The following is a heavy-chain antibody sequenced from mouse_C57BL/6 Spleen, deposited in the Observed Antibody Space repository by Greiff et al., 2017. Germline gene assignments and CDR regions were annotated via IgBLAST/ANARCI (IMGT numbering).Heavy chain of an antibody. J-gene: IGHJ3*01. CDR3: ARCMELHSWFAY. V-gene: IGHV1-64*01. CDR2: IHPNSGST. Sequence: VQLQQPGAELVKPGASVKLSCKASGYTFTSYWMHWVKQRPGQGLEWIGMIHPNSGSTNYNEKFKGKATLTVDTSSSTAYLQLSSLTSEDSAVYYCARCMELHSWFAYWGQGTLVTVSA. CDR1: GYTFTSYW. D-gene: IGHD2-10*02.